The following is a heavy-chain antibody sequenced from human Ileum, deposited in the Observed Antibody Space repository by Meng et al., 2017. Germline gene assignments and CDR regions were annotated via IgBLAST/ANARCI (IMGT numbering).Heavy chain of an antibody. CDR3: VGQKNTGH. V-gene: IGHV3-74*03. D-gene: IGHD4-17*01. CDR1: GFTLDTYW. CDR2: INSDGSVT. Sequence: GESLKISCAASGFTLDTYWMHWVRQAPGKGLVWVSGINSDGSVTEYVDSVRGRFTISRDNAKNTLYLQMDRRRGEDTAVYYCVGQKNTGHWGQGTLVTVSS. J-gene: IGHJ4*02.